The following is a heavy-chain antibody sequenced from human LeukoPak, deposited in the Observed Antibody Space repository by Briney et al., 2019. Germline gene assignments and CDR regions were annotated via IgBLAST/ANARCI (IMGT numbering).Heavy chain of an antibody. CDR1: GGSFSGYY. Sequence: SETLSLTCAVYGGSFSGYYWSWIRQPPGKGLEWIGEINHSGSTNYNPSLKSRVTISVDTSKSQFSLKLSSVTAADTAVYYCARGVPKLSYYYDSSGYYSKFDYWGQGTLVTVSS. CDR2: INHSGST. D-gene: IGHD3-22*01. CDR3: ARGVPKLSYYYDSSGYYSKFDY. V-gene: IGHV4-34*01. J-gene: IGHJ4*02.